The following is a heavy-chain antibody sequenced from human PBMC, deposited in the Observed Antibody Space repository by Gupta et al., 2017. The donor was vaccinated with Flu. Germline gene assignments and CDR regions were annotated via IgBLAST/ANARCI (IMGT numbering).Heavy chain of an antibody. D-gene: IGHD3-22*01. V-gene: IGHV3-15*01. CDR3: TTDLSNYYDSSGYNDY. J-gene: IGHJ4*02. Sequence: EVQLVESGGGLVTPGGSLRLSCVASGLTFSEACMGWVRQAPGKGLEWVGRSKSKIDGGSTNYAAPVKGGFTISRDDSKNTIYLQMNSLKTEDTAVYFCTTDLSNYYDSSGYNDYWGQVTLVTVSS. CDR2: SKSKIDGGST. CDR1: GLTFSEAC.